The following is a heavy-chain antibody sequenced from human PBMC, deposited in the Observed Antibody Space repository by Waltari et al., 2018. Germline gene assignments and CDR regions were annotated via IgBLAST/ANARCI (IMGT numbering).Heavy chain of an antibody. CDR2: MNPNSGGT. CDR1: GYTFTSYD. V-gene: IGHV1-2*02. CDR3: ARAGGPVAAAAIRRQAVDY. J-gene: IGHJ4*02. Sequence: QVQLVQSGAEVKKPGASVKVSCKASGYTFTSYDINWVRQATGQGLEWMGWMNPNSGGTNYAQKFQGRVTMTRDTSISTAYMELSRLRSDDTAVYYCARAGGPVAAAAIRRQAVDYWGQGTLVTVSS. D-gene: IGHD6-13*01.